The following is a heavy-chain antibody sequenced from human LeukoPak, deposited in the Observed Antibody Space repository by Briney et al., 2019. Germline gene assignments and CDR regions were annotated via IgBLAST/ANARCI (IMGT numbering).Heavy chain of an antibody. CDR1: PYSITNAYY. D-gene: IGHD3-22*01. Sequence: SETLSLTCTVSPYSITNAYYWGWIRQPPGKGLEWIASIYHSGNTYYNPSLKSRVTISVDTSKNQFSLHLSSVTAADTAVYYCARGSAYYYDSSGYYWFDPWGQGTLVTVSS. CDR2: IYHSGNT. V-gene: IGHV4-38-2*02. J-gene: IGHJ5*02. CDR3: ARGSAYYYDSSGYYWFDP.